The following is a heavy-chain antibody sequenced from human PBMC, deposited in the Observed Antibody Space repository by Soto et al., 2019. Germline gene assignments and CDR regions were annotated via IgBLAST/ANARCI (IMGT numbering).Heavy chain of an antibody. V-gene: IGHV3-30*18. CDR3: AKDNYDILTGRTLYWYFDL. D-gene: IGHD3-9*01. CDR1: GFTFSSYG. J-gene: IGHJ2*01. Sequence: QVQLVESGGGVVQPGRSLRLSCAASGFTFSSYGMHWVRQAPGKGLEWVAVISYDGSNKYYADSVKGRFTISRDNSKNTRYLQMNSLRAEDTAVYYCAKDNYDILTGRTLYWYFDLWGRGTLVTVSS. CDR2: ISYDGSNK.